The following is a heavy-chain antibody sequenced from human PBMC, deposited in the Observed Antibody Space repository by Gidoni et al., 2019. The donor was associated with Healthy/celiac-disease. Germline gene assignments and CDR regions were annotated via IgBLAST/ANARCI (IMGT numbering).Heavy chain of an antibody. D-gene: IGHD1-26*01. CDR2: IDWDDDK. CDR3: ARNGQMGAPDAFDI. CDR1: GFSLSTSGMC. Sequence: QVTLRESGPALVKPTQTLTLSGTFSGFSLSTSGMCVSWIRQPPGKALEWLARIDWDDDKYYSTSLKTRLTISNDTAKNQVVLTMTNMDPVDTATYYCARNGQMGAPDAFDIWGQGTMVTVSS. J-gene: IGHJ3*02. V-gene: IGHV2-70*15.